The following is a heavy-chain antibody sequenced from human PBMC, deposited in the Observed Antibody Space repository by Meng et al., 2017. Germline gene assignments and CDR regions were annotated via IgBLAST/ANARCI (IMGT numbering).Heavy chain of an antibody. V-gene: IGHV4-34*01. CDR1: GGCCSDYY. CDR2: SNHSAST. J-gene: IGHJ4*02. Sequence: QVQLQQGGAGLLKPSAPLPSTVAVYGGCCSDYYWSWIRQPPGKGVGWIGESNHSASTNYHPSLKSRVTISVDTSKNQFSLKLSSVTAADTAVYYCASSGYSYGYRFDYWGQGTLVTVFS. D-gene: IGHD5-18*01. CDR3: ASSGYSYGYRFDY.